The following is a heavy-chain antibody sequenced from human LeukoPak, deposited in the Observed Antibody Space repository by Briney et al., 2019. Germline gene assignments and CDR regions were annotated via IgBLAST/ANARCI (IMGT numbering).Heavy chain of an antibody. CDR3: AREEYSSAPFDY. V-gene: IGHV1-69*01. CDR1: GGTFSSYA. J-gene: IGHJ4*02. CDR2: IIPIFGTV. Sequence: SVKVSCKASGGTFSSYAISWVRQAPGQGLEWMGGIIPIFGTVNYAQKFQGRVTITADESTSTAYMELSSLRSEDTAVYYCAREEYSSAPFDYWGQGTLVTVSS. D-gene: IGHD6-19*01.